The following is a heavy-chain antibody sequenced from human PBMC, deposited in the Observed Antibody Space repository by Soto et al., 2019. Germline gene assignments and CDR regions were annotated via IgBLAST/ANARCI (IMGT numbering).Heavy chain of an antibody. Sequence: ETLSLTCTVPGGSISSYYWSWIRQPAGKGLEWIGRIYTSGSTNYNPSLKSRVTMSVDTSKNQFSLKLSSVTAADTAVYYCARVILDYYSSGDWLDPWGQGTLVTVSS. CDR3: ARVILDYYSSGDWLDP. D-gene: IGHD3-22*01. CDR2: IYTSGST. CDR1: GGSISSYY. V-gene: IGHV4-4*07. J-gene: IGHJ5*02.